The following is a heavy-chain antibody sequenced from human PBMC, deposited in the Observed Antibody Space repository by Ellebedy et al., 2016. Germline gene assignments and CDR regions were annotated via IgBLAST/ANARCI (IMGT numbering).Heavy chain of an antibody. Sequence: GGSLRLSCAASGFTFSSYSMNWVRQAPGKGLEWVSYISSSSSTIYYADSVKGRFTISRDNAKNSLYLQMNSLRDEDTAVYYCARDEGGRYCSGGSCMNPPWGQGTMVTVSS. V-gene: IGHV3-48*02. CDR2: ISSSSSTI. CDR1: GFTFSSYS. CDR3: ARDEGGRYCSGGSCMNPP. J-gene: IGHJ3*01. D-gene: IGHD2-15*01.